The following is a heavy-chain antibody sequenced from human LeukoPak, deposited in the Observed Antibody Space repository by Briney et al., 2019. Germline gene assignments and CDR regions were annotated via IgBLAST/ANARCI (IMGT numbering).Heavy chain of an antibody. J-gene: IGHJ4*02. CDR3: ARAHDLLTGYYFFDY. D-gene: IGHD3-9*01. CDR1: GGSISSTGYY. CDR2: IYFSGSA. Sequence: SETLSLPCTVSGGSISSTGYYWSWIRQHPGKGLEWIGYIYFSGSAYHNPSLKSRVTISVDTPRNHFSLRLSSVTAADTAVYYCARAHDLLTGYYFFDYWGQGTLVTVSS. V-gene: IGHV4-31*03.